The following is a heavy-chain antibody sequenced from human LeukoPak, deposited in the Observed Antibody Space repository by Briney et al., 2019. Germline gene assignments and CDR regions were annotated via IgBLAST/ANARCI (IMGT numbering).Heavy chain of an antibody. D-gene: IGHD6-13*01. CDR3: ARKIKASSWYPFDY. V-gene: IGHV4-39*01. J-gene: IGHJ4*02. CDR1: GGSISSSSYY. Sequence: PSETLSLTCTVSGGSISSSSYYWGWIRQPPGKGLEWIGSIYYSGSTYYNPSLKSRVTLSVDTSKNQFSLKLSSVTAADTAIYYCARKIKASSWYPFDYWGQGTLVTVSS. CDR2: IYYSGST.